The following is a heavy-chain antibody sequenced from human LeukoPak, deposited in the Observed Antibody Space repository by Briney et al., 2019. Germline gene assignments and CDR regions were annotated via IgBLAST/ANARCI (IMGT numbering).Heavy chain of an antibody. D-gene: IGHD6-19*01. CDR3: ASSYSSGWPDAFDI. V-gene: IGHV3-21*01. CDR1: GFTFSSYH. Sequence: GGSLRLSCAASGFTFSSYHMNWVRQAPGKGLEWVSSISSSSNYIYYADSVKGRFTISRDNAKNSLYLQMNSLRAEDTAVYYCASSYSSGWPDAFDIWGQGTMVTVSS. J-gene: IGHJ3*02. CDR2: ISSSSNYI.